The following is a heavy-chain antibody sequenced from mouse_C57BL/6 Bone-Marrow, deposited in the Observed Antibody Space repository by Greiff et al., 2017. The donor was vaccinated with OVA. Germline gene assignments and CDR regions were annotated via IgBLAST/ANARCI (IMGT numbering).Heavy chain of an antibody. D-gene: IGHD2-5*01. CDR2: INPNNGGT. Sequence: EVQLQQSGPELVKPGASVKMSCKASGYTFTDYNMHWVKQRHGKSLEWIGYINPNNGGTSYNQKFKGKATLTVNKSSSTAYMELRSLTSEDSAVYYCARWEYSNFYYYAMDYWGQGTSVTVSS. J-gene: IGHJ4*01. V-gene: IGHV1-22*01. CDR1: GYTFTDYN. CDR3: ARWEYSNFYYYAMDY.